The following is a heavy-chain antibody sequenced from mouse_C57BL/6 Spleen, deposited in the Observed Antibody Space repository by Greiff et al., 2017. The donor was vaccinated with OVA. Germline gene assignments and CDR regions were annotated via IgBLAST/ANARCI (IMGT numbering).Heavy chain of an antibody. D-gene: IGHD1-1*01. Sequence: QVQLKQPGAELVMPGASVKLSCKASGYTFTSYWMHWVKQRPGQGLEWIGEIDPSDSYTNYNQKFKGKSTLTVDKSSSTAYMQLSSLTSEDSAVYYCARGVTTVFDYWGQGTTLTVSS. J-gene: IGHJ2*01. CDR3: ARGVTTVFDY. CDR2: IDPSDSYT. V-gene: IGHV1-69*01. CDR1: GYTFTSYW.